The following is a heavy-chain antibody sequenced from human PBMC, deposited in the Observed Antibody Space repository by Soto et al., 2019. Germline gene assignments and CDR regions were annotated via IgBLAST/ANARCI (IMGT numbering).Heavy chain of an antibody. V-gene: IGHV4-39*01. CDR2: IYYSGST. Sequence: QLQLQESGPGLVKPSETLSLTCTVSGGSISSSSYYWGWIRQPPGKGLEWIGSIYYSGSTYYNPSLKSRVTISVDTSKNQFSLKLSSVTAADTAVYYCARFHYSSSWYFWGQGTPVTVSS. CDR1: GGSISSSSYY. J-gene: IGHJ4*02. D-gene: IGHD6-13*01. CDR3: ARFHYSSSWYF.